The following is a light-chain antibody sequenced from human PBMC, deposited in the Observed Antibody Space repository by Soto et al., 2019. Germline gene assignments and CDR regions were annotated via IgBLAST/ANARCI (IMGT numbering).Light chain of an antibody. V-gene: IGKV3D-7*01. J-gene: IGKJ1*01. CDR2: GAS. CDR3: QQDYNLPWT. CDR1: QSVSSSY. Sequence: EIVITQSPATLSLSPGERATLSCRASQSVSSSYLSWYQQKPGQAPRLLIYGASTRATGIPARFSGSGSGTDFTLTISSXQPEDFAVYYCQQDYNLPWTFGQGTKVDIK.